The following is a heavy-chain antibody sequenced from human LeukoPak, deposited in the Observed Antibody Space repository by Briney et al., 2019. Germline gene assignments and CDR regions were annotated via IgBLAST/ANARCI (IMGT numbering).Heavy chain of an antibody. CDR3: ARIGISARGTNFHH. J-gene: IGHJ1*01. Sequence: PEASVKVSCKASGYTFTGYYMHWVRQAPGQGLEWMGWINPNSGGTNYAQKFQGRVTMTRDTSISTAYMELSRLGSDDTAVYYCARIGISARGTNFHHWGQGTLVTVSS. CDR1: GYTFTGYY. D-gene: IGHD6-13*01. CDR2: INPNSGGT. V-gene: IGHV1-2*02.